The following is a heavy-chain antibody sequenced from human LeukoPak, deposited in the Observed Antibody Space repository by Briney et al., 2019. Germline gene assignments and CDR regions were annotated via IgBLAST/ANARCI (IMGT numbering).Heavy chain of an antibody. D-gene: IGHD3-22*01. J-gene: IGHJ4*02. CDR1: GFDFGAYE. V-gene: IGHV3-48*03. Sequence: GGSLRLSCAASGFDFGAYEMTWVRQAPGKGLEWVAYFAGSDTTKYYADSVRGRFTISRDNAKKSLYLQMNSLRAEDTALYYCTTLGYHLDSWGQGTLVTVSS. CDR2: FAGSDTTK. CDR3: TTLGYHLDS.